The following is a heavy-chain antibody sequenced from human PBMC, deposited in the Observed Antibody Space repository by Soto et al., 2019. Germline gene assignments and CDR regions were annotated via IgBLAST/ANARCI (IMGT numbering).Heavy chain of an antibody. Sequence: QITLKESGHTLVKPTQTLRLTCTFTGFSLSSSGVGVGWIRQPPGKALEWLAIIFWDDDKRYSTSLRSRLTITKDTSKNQVVLTMTNMDPIETATYYCAHRTYCSGGSCYDYWGQGTLVTVSS. V-gene: IGHV2-5*02. D-gene: IGHD2-15*01. CDR2: IFWDDDK. J-gene: IGHJ4*02. CDR1: GFSLSSSGVG. CDR3: AHRTYCSGGSCYDY.